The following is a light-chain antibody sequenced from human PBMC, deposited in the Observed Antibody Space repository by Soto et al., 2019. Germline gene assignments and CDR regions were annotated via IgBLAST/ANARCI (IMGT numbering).Light chain of an antibody. Sequence: EVGLTQSPGTLSLPPGERATLSCRASQSVSSSYLAWYQQKPGQAPSLLIYGASSRATGIADRFSGSGSGTDFTLTISRLEPEDFVVYYCQHYGTSPSMYTFGQGTRLEIK. CDR1: QSVSSSY. CDR2: GAS. J-gene: IGKJ2*01. V-gene: IGKV3-20*01. CDR3: QHYGTSPSMYT.